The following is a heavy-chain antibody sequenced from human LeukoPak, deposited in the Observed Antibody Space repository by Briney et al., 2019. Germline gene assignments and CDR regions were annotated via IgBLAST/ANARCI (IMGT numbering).Heavy chain of an antibody. V-gene: IGHV3-15*01. CDR1: GFTFSNAW. J-gene: IGHJ4*02. CDR3: TTGELSGGSYLSYY. D-gene: IGHD1-26*01. Sequence: GGSLRLSCAASGFTFSNAWMSWVRQAPGKGLEWVGRIKSKTDGGTTDYAAPVKGRFTISRDDSKNTLYLQMNSLKTEDTAVYYCTTGELSGGSYLSYYWGQGTLVTVSS. CDR2: IKSKTDGGTT.